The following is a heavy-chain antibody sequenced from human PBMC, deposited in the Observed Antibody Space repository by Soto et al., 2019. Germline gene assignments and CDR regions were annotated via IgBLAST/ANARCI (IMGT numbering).Heavy chain of an antibody. CDR2: IYSGGST. V-gene: IGHV3-53*01. J-gene: IGHJ4*02. Sequence: PGGSLRLSCAASGFTVSSNYMSWVRQAPGKGLEWVSVIYSGGSTYYADSVKGRFTISRDNSKNTLYLQMNSLRAEDTAVYYCARDAPGYSGYRYNFDSSGYADYWGQGTQVTVSS. CDR3: ARDAPGYSGYRYNFDSSGYADY. CDR1: GFTVSSNY. D-gene: IGHD3-22*01.